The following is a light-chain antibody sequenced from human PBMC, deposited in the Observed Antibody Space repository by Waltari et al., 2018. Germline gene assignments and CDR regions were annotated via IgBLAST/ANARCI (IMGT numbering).Light chain of an antibody. Sequence: QSVLTQPPPVSGAPGHRVTLSCTGTTPTTWAAFALPWYKQVPGRAPQLLIQGASTRPSGVPDRVSGSKSGTSAALNVTGLQDEDEADYYCQSYDTRLRARVFGGGTKLTVL. CDR1: TPTTWAAFA. CDR3: QSYDTRLRARV. CDR2: GAS. V-gene: IGLV1-40*01. J-gene: IGLJ3*02.